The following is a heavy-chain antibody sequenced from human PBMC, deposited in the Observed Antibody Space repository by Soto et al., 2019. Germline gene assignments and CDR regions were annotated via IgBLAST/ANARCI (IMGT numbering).Heavy chain of an antibody. V-gene: IGHV2-5*02. Sequence: QITLNESGPTQVNPRQTLTLTCTFSGFSLTTSGVGVGCIRQSPGKAPEWLALIYWDDDKRYSPSLKSRLTLTKDTSKNQVVLTMPDLDPADTATYYCAHRVLRTVFGLVTTTAIYFDFWGQGTPVAVSS. CDR2: IYWDDDK. J-gene: IGHJ4*02. D-gene: IGHD3-3*01. CDR1: GFSLTTSGVG. CDR3: AHRVLRTVFGLVTTTAIYFDF.